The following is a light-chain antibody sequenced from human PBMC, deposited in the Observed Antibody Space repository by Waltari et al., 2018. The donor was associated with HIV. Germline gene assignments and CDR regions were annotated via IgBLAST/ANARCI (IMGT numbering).Light chain of an antibody. CDR3: QQYINWPPWS. CDR1: QRVGRN. V-gene: IGKV3-15*01. Sequence: EIVMTQSPATLSVSPGERVNLSCRASQRVGRNVAWYQQKPGRAPSLLVYSASTRATGIPARFSGSGSGTEFTLTISSLQSEDFAVYYCQQYINWPPWSFGQGTKVEIK. J-gene: IGKJ1*01. CDR2: SAS.